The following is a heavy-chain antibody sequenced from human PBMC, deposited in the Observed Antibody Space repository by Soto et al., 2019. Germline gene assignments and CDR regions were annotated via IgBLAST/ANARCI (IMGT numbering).Heavy chain of an antibody. CDR1: GFTFSSYG. J-gene: IGHJ4*02. V-gene: IGHV3-33*01. Sequence: GGSLRLSCAASGFTFSSYGMHWVRQAPGKGLEWVAVIWYDGSNKYYADSVKGRFTISRDNSKNTLYLQMNSLRAEDTAVYYCAREIIHLRAGGYDYWGQGTLVTVSS. CDR2: IWYDGSNK. D-gene: IGHD1-26*01. CDR3: AREIIHLRAGGYDY.